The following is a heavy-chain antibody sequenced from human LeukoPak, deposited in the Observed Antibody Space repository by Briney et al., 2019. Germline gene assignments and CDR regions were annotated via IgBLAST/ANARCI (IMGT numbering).Heavy chain of an antibody. Sequence: ASVKVSCKASGYTFTSYGISWVRQAPGQGLEWMGIINPSGGSTSYAQKFQGRVTMTRDTSTSTVYMELSSLRSEDTAVYYCAALGGSYYQAYYFDYWGQGTLVTVSS. CDR3: AALGGSYYQAYYFDY. CDR1: GYTFTSYG. CDR2: INPSGGST. V-gene: IGHV1-46*01. J-gene: IGHJ4*02. D-gene: IGHD1-26*01.